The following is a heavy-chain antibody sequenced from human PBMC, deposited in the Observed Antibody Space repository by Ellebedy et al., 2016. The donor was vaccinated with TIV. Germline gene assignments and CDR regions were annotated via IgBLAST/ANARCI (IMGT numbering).Heavy chain of an antibody. J-gene: IGHJ4*02. V-gene: IGHV3-48*04. Sequence: GESLKISCAASGFTFSSYSMNWVRQAPGKGLEWVSYISSRSTTIDYADSVKGRFTISRDDAKNSLSLHMNSLRAEDTAVYYCAKDAWEKARISWEHDYWGQGTLVTVSS. CDR2: ISSRSTTI. CDR3: AKDAWEKARISWEHDY. CDR1: GFTFSSYS. D-gene: IGHD5-24*01.